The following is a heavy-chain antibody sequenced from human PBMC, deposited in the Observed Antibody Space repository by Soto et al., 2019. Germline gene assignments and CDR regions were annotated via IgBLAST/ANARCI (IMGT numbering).Heavy chain of an antibody. CDR2: ITTDKGKT. CDR3: ATRSPAFDY. Sequence: QVQLLQSGPEVKKPGASVKVSRKTSGYTFTSYGITWVRQAPGQGLEWMGWITTDKGKTTYAQKFQGRVTMTTDISTSTAYMELMSLRSDDTAVYYCATRSPAFDYWGQGTLVTVSS. CDR1: GYTFTSYG. J-gene: IGHJ4*02. V-gene: IGHV1-18*01.